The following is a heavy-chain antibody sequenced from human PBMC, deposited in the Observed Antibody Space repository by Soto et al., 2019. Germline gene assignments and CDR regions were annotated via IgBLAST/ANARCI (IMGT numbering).Heavy chain of an antibody. V-gene: IGHV3-23*01. Sequence: EVQLLESGGGLVQPGGSLRLSCAASGFTFSSYAMSWVRQAPGKGLEWVSAISGSGGNTYYTDSVKGRFTISRDNSKNTLYLQLNILRAEDTAIYYCANRNFYDSVGYNSNLYFDYWGQGTLVTVSS. CDR2: ISGSGGNT. CDR1: GFTFSSYA. J-gene: IGHJ4*02. CDR3: ANRNFYDSVGYNSNLYFDY. D-gene: IGHD3-22*01.